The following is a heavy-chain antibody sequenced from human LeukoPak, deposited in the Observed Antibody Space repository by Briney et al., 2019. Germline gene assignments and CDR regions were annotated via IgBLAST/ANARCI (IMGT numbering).Heavy chain of an antibody. CDR3: TKDPNGDYVGAFDP. CDR2: ITGTRYTT. V-gene: IGHV3-23*01. D-gene: IGHD4-17*01. CDR1: GFTFSTFA. Sequence: GGSLRLSCAASGFTFSTFAMTWVRQAPGKGLEWVSSITGTRYTTYNTDSVKGRFTISRDNSKNTLYLQMNSLRADDTAVYYCTKDPNGDYVGAFDPWGQGTLVTVSS. J-gene: IGHJ5*02.